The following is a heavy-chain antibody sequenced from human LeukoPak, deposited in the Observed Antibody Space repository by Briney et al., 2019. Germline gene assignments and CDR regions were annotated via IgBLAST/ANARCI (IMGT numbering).Heavy chain of an antibody. CDR3: ARKIAAPNKGFDY. Sequence: ASVKVSCKASGYTFTGYYIHWVRQAPGQGLEWMGIINPSGGSTSYAQKFQGRVTMTRDTSTSTLYMELSSLRSEDTAVYYCARKIAAPNKGFDYWGQGTLVTVSS. D-gene: IGHD6-6*01. CDR2: INPSGGST. V-gene: IGHV1-46*01. J-gene: IGHJ4*02. CDR1: GYTFTGYY.